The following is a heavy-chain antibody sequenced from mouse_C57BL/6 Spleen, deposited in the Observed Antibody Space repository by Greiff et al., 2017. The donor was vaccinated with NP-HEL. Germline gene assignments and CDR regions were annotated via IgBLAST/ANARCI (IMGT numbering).Heavy chain of an antibody. CDR2: IDPSDSYT. D-gene: IGHD2-10*02. Sequence: VQLQQSGAELVKPGASVKLSCKASGYTFTSYWMQWVKQRPGQGLEWIGEIDPSDSYTNYNQKFKGKATLTVDTSSSTAYMQLSSLTSEDSAVYYCAIEYLAYWGQGTLVTVSA. J-gene: IGHJ3*01. CDR3: AIEYLAY. V-gene: IGHV1-50*01. CDR1: GYTFTSYW.